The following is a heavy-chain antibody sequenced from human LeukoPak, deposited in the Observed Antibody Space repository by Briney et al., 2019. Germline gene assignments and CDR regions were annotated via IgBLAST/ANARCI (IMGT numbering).Heavy chain of an antibody. CDR3: AKDFSAARPPGY. V-gene: IGHV3-23*01. Sequence: PSGGSLRLSCAASGFTFSDYYMSWVRQAPGKGLEWVSAISGSGGSTYYADSVKGRFTISRDNSKNTLYLQMNSLRAEDTAVYYCAKDFSAARPPGYWGQGTLVTVSS. CDR1: GFTFSDYY. CDR2: ISGSGGST. J-gene: IGHJ4*02. D-gene: IGHD6-6*01.